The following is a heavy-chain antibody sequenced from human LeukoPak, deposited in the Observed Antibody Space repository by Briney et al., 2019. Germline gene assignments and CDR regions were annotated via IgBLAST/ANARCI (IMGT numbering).Heavy chain of an antibody. CDR2: IYYSGST. V-gene: IGHV4-59*08. Sequence: SETLSFTCTVSGGSISSYYWSWIRQPPGKGLEWIGYIYYSGSTNYNPSLKSRVTISVDTSNNQFSLKLSSVTAADTAVYYCATTSYYYDSPDYWGQGTLVTVSS. J-gene: IGHJ4*02. CDR1: GGSISSYY. CDR3: ATTSYYYDSPDY. D-gene: IGHD3-22*01.